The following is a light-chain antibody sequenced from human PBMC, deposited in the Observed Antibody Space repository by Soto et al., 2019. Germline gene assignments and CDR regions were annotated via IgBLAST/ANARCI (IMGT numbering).Light chain of an antibody. V-gene: IGKV1-5*03. CDR2: KAS. CDR3: QQYNTYLTWT. Sequence: DIEMTQSPSALSASVGDKVTITCRASQPISSYLNWYQHKPGKAPKLLIYKASTLKSGVPSRFSGSGSGTEFTLTISSLQPEDAATYYCQQYNTYLTWTFGRGTKVDI. J-gene: IGKJ1*01. CDR1: QPISSY.